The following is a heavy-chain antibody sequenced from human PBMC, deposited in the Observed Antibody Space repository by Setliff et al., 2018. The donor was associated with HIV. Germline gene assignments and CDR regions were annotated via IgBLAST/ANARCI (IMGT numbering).Heavy chain of an antibody. CDR3: AKDHATSSWFTALLDY. J-gene: IGHJ4*02. V-gene: IGHV3-73*01. CDR2: IRSKANSYAT. CDR1: GFLFHTYW. Sequence: GGSLRLSCAASGFLFHTYWMSWVRQAPGKGLEWVGRIRSKANSYATAYAASVKGRFTISRDNSKNTLYLQMNSLRAEDTAVYYCAKDHATSSWFTALLDYWGQGALVTVSS. D-gene: IGHD6-13*01.